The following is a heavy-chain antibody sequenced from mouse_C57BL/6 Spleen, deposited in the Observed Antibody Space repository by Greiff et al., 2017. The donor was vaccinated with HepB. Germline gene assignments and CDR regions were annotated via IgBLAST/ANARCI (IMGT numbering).Heavy chain of an antibody. CDR3: ARKSDWGRGPLYYAMDY. CDR1: GFSLTSYG. Sequence: VQLVESGPGLVQPSQSLSITCTVSGFSLTSYGVHWVRQSPGKGLEWLGVIWSGGSTDYNAAFISRLSISKDNSKSQVFFKMNSLQADDTAIYYCARKSDWGRGPLYYAMDYWGQGTSVTVSS. CDR2: IWSGGST. V-gene: IGHV2-2*01. D-gene: IGHD4-1*01. J-gene: IGHJ4*01.